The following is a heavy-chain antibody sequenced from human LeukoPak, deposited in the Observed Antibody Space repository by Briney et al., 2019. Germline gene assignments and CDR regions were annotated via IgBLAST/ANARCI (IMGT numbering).Heavy chain of an antibody. Sequence: TGGSLRLSCAASGFTFSSYSMNWVRQAPGKGLEWVSSISSSSSYIYYADSVKGRFTISRDNAKNSLYLQMNSLRAEDTAVYYCARKPQIATRQFDYWGQGTLVTVSS. D-gene: IGHD5-24*01. CDR1: GFTFSSYS. V-gene: IGHV3-21*01. CDR3: ARKPQIATRQFDY. J-gene: IGHJ4*02. CDR2: ISSSSSYI.